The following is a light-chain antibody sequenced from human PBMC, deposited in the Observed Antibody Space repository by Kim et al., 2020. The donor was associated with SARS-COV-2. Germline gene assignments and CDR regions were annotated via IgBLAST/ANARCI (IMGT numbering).Light chain of an antibody. CDR1: SSNIGAGYD. CDR3: QSYDSSLSGWV. J-gene: IGLJ3*02. V-gene: IGLV1-40*01. Sequence: RVTISCTGSSSNIGAGYDVCWYQQLPGTAPKLLIYGNSNRPSGVPDRFSGSKSGTSASLAITGLQAEDEADYYCQSYDSSLSGWVFGGGTQLTVL. CDR2: GNS.